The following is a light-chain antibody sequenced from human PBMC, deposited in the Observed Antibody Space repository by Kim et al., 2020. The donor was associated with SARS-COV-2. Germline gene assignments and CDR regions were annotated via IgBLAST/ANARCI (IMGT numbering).Light chain of an antibody. CDR1: SLRNYY. Sequence: SSELTQDPAVSVALGQTVRITCQGDSLRNYYTSWYQQRPGQAPVLVIYGKNKRPLGVSNRFSGSMSGNTASLTTSGLQAEYQADYFCSSYTISTPWVLGG. J-gene: IGLJ3*02. V-gene: IGLV3-19*01. CDR3: SSYTISTPWV. CDR2: GKN.